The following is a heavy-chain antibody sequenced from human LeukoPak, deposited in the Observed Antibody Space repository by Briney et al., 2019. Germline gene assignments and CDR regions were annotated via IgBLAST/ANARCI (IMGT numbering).Heavy chain of an antibody. J-gene: IGHJ5*02. CDR2: INPSGGST. CDR1: GYTFTSYY. Sequence: ASVKVSCEASGYTFTSYYMHWVRQAPGQGLEWMGIINPSGGSTSYAQKFQGRVTMTRDTSTSTVYMELSSLRSEDTAVYYCARQPSNTAMVPLFDPWGQGTLVTVSS. D-gene: IGHD5-18*01. CDR3: ARQPSNTAMVPLFDP. V-gene: IGHV1-46*01.